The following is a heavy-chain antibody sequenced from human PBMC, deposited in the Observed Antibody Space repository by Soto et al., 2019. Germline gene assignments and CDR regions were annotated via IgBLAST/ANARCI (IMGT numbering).Heavy chain of an antibody. CDR2: ISYDGSDK. D-gene: IGHD3-16*01. J-gene: IGHJ5*02. CDR3: AKTSGYDYVWGSSGLVP. V-gene: IGHV3-30*18. Sequence: SLRLSCAASGFTFSSFGMHWVRQAPDKGLQWVAVISYDGSDKYYADSMKGRFTISRDDSTNTMYLQMNSLRPEDTAVYYCAKTSGYDYVWGSSGLVPWGQGTLVTVSS. CDR1: GFTFSSFG.